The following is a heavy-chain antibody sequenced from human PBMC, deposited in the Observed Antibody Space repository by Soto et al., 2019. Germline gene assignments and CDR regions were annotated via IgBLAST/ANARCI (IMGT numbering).Heavy chain of an antibody. CDR3: AKHSTAYDFRSGAVKGAFDI. CDR2: ISDSGDTT. Sequence: PAGSLRVSCSASRVTLIADAITWDRHRPVNWLEWVSGISDSGDTTYYADSVKGRFTISRDNSENTVYLQMNSLRAEDTAVYYCAKHSTAYDFRSGAVKGAFDIWGQGKVV. V-gene: IGHV3-23*01. CDR1: RVTLIADA. D-gene: IGHD3-3*01. J-gene: IGHJ3*02.